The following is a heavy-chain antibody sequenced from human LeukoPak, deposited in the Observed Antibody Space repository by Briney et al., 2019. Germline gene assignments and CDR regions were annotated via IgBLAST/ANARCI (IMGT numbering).Heavy chain of an antibody. D-gene: IGHD3-10*01. V-gene: IGHV3-23*01. CDR3: AREGDLWFGELRGNWFDP. CDR1: GFTFSSHG. CDR2: ISGSGDNT. Sequence: PGGSLRLSCAATGFTFSSHGMSWVRQAPGKGLEWVSTISGSGDNTYYADSVKGRFTISRDNSKNTLYLQMNSLRAEDTAVYYCAREGDLWFGELRGNWFDPWGQGTLVTVSS. J-gene: IGHJ5*02.